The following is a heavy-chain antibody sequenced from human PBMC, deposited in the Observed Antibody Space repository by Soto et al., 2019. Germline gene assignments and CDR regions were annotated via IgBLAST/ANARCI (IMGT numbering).Heavy chain of an antibody. CDR3: ARDVGVRGTASGMYV. Sequence: GASVKVSCKASGYTFTSYGISWVRQAPGQGLEWTGWISAYNGDTNYGQKYQGRVTMTTDSSTSTAYMELRSLGSDDTAVYYCARDVGVRGTASGMYVWGQGTTVTVSS. V-gene: IGHV1-18*04. J-gene: IGHJ6*02. CDR2: ISAYNGDT. CDR1: GYTFTSYG. D-gene: IGHD3-10*01.